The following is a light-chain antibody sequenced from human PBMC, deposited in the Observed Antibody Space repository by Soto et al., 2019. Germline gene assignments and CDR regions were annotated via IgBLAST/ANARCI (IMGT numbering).Light chain of an antibody. V-gene: IGLV2-23*01. CDR3: CSYAGSSTLYV. CDR1: SIDVVSYNL. Sequence: QSALTQPASVSGSPGQSITISCTGTSIDVVSYNLVSWYQQHPGKAPKHMIYEGSKRPSGVSNRFSGSKSGNTASLTISGLQAEDEADYYCCSYAGSSTLYVFGTGTKVTVL. CDR2: EGS. J-gene: IGLJ1*01.